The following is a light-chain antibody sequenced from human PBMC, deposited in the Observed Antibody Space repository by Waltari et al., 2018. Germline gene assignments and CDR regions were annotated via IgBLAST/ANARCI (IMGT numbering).Light chain of an antibody. V-gene: IGLV2-14*03. J-gene: IGLJ2*01. CDR2: DVS. Sequence: QSALTQPASVSGSPGQSITISCTGTSSDVGGYNSVSWYQDHPGQAPKVIIYDVSDRPSGLSERFSGSKSGNTASLTSAGLQAEDEADYYCSSQSSDNVVLFGGGTKLTVL. CDR3: SSQSSDNVVL. CDR1: SSDVGGYNS.